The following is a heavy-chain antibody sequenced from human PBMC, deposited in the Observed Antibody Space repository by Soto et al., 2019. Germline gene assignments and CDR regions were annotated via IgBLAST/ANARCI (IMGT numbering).Heavy chain of an antibody. CDR1: GGSISSGGYY. J-gene: IGHJ4*02. V-gene: IGHV4-31*03. CDR2: IYYSGST. Sequence: SETLSLTCTVSGGSISSGGYYWSWIRQHPGKGLEWIGYIYYSGSTCYNPSLKSRVTISVDTSKNQFSLKLSSVTAADTAVYYCARDRNRDSRGYYSAFFDYWGQGTLVTVSS. D-gene: IGHD3-22*01. CDR3: ARDRNRDSRGYYSAFFDY.